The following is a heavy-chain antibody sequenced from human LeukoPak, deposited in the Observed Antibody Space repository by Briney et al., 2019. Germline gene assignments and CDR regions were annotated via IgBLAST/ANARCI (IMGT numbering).Heavy chain of an antibody. Sequence: GASVKVSCKASGYTFTRYAMHWVRQAPGQRLEWMGWINAGNGNTKYSQKFQGRVTITRDTSASTAYMELSSLRSEDTAVYYCARDYCSSTSCYVDGMDVWGQGTTVTVSS. CDR2: INAGNGNT. D-gene: IGHD2-2*01. V-gene: IGHV1-3*01. CDR3: ARDYCSSTSCYVDGMDV. J-gene: IGHJ6*02. CDR1: GYTFTRYA.